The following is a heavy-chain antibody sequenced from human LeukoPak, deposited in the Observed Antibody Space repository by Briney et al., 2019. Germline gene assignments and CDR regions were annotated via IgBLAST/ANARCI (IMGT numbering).Heavy chain of an antibody. D-gene: IGHD1-26*01. CDR1: GGSISGYY. CDR3: ARGRSRYPFDY. J-gene: IGHJ4*02. CDR2: INHSGST. V-gene: IGHV4-34*01. Sequence: SETLSLTCTVSGGSISGYYWSWIRQPPGKGLEWIGEINHSGSTNCNPSLKSRVTISVDTSKNQFSLKLSSVTAADTAVYYCARGRSRYPFDYWGQGTLVTVSS.